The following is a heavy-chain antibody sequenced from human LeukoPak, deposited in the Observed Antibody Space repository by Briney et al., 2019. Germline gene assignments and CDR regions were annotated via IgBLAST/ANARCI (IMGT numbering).Heavy chain of an antibody. J-gene: IGHJ4*02. CDR1: SGSISRQY. CDR3: ARRRSNNIVVVVAATRGDSYYFDY. V-gene: IGHV4-59*11. CDR2: IYYSGST. Sequence: PSETLSLTCTVSSGSISRQYWSWIRRPPGKGLEWIGFIYYSGSTNYNPSLRSRVTISVDTSKNQFSLKLSSVTAADTAVYYCARRRSNNIVVVVAATRGDSYYFDYWGQGTLVSVSS. D-gene: IGHD2-15*01.